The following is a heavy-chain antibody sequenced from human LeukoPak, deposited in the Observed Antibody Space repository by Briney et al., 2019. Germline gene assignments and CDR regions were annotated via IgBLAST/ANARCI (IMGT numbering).Heavy chain of an antibody. CDR3: HSTSVREDAFDI. Sequence: GGSLRLSCAASGFTFSSFGMHWVRQAPGKGLEWVAVISYDGGKKYFADSVKGRFTISRDNSKNTMYLEMNSLRVEDTALYYCHSTSVREDAFDIWGQGTMVTVSS. CDR2: ISYDGGKK. J-gene: IGHJ3*02. V-gene: IGHV3-30*03. CDR1: GFTFSSFG. D-gene: IGHD5/OR15-5a*01.